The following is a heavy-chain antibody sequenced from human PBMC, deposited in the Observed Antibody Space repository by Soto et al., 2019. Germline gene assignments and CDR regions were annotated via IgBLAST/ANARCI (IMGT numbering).Heavy chain of an antibody. V-gene: IGHV2-5*01. Sequence: QITLKESGPTLVKPTQTLTLTCTFSGFSLSTRGVGVGWIRQPPGKALGWLALIYWNDDKRYSPSLKSRLTINKDTSKNQVVLTMTNMDPVDTATYYCAHVNTIFGVVTMGNWFDPWGQGTLVTVSS. CDR2: IYWNDDK. CDR1: GFSLSTRGVG. CDR3: AHVNTIFGVVTMGNWFDP. D-gene: IGHD3-3*01. J-gene: IGHJ5*02.